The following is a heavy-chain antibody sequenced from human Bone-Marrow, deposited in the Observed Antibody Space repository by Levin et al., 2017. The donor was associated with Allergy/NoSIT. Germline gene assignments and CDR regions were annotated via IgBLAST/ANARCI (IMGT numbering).Heavy chain of an antibody. Sequence: ASVKVSCKASGYTFTSYYMHWVRQAPGQGLEWMGIINPSGGSTSYAQKFQGRVTMTRDTSTSTVYMELSSLRSEDTAVYYCARCSAAGKDYYYYYMDVWGKGTTVTVSS. CDR3: ARCSAAGKDYYYYYMDV. CDR2: INPSGGST. D-gene: IGHD6-13*01. CDR1: GYTFTSYY. J-gene: IGHJ6*03. V-gene: IGHV1-46*01.